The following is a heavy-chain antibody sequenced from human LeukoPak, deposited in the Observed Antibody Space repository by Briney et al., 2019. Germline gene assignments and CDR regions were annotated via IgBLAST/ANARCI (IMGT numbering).Heavy chain of an antibody. D-gene: IGHD2-8*01. CDR2: ISGSGGGT. J-gene: IGHJ2*01. CDR3: AKNGVNYWYFDL. V-gene: IGHV3-23*01. Sequence: GGSLRLSCAASGFTFSSYATSWVRQAPGKGLEWVSGISGSGGGTYSADSVKGRFTISRDNSKNTLYLQMNSLRAEDTAVYYCAKNGVNYWYFDLWGRGTLVTVSS. CDR1: GFTFSSYA.